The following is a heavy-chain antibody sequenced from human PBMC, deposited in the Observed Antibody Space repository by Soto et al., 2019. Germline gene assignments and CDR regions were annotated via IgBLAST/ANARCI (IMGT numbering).Heavy chain of an antibody. D-gene: IGHD3-22*01. Sequence: SETLSLTCTVSGGSISSGDYYWSWIRQPPGKGLEWIGYIYYSGSTYYNPSLKSRVTISVDTSKNQFSLKLSSVTAADTAVYYCARRYYYDRSGYYRYYFDYWGQGTLVTVSS. CDR1: GGSISSGDYY. CDR2: IYYSGST. J-gene: IGHJ4*02. V-gene: IGHV4-30-4*01. CDR3: ARRYYYDRSGYYRYYFDY.